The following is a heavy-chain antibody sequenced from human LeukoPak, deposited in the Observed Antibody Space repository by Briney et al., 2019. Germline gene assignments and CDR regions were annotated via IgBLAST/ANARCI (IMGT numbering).Heavy chain of an antibody. CDR2: IIPIFGTA. J-gene: IGHJ3*02. D-gene: IGHD6-19*01. Sequence: SVKVPCKASGGTFSSYAISWVRQAPGQGLEWMGRIIPIFGTANYAQKFQGRVTITTDESTSTAYMELSSLRSEDTAVYYCARDRSSGWYGDAFDIWGQGTMVTVSS. CDR3: ARDRSSGWYGDAFDI. CDR1: GGTFSSYA. V-gene: IGHV1-69*05.